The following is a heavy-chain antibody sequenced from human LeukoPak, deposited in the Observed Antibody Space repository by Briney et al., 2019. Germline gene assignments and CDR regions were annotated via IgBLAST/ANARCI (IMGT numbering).Heavy chain of an antibody. J-gene: IGHJ4*02. Sequence: SETLSLTCTVSGGSISSYYWSWIRQPPGKGLEWIGYIYYSGSTNYNPSLKSRVTISVDTSKNQFSLKLSSVTAADTAVYYCARRVIIRSYYYDYWGQGTLATVSS. V-gene: IGHV4-59*01. CDR1: GGSISSYY. CDR2: IYYSGST. D-gene: IGHD3-10*01. CDR3: ARRVIIRSYYYDY.